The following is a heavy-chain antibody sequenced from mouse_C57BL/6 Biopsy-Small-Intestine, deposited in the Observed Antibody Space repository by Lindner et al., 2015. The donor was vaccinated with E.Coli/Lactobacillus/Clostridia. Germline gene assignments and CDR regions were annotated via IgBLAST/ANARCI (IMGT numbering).Heavy chain of an antibody. Sequence: VQLQESGPELVKPGASVKISCKASGYAFSSSWMNWVKQRPGKGLEWIGRIYPGDGDTNYNEKFKGKATLTADKSSSTAYMQLSSLTSEDSAVYFCARADYGSSSYAMDYWGQGTSVTVSS. J-gene: IGHJ4*01. CDR3: ARADYGSSSYAMDY. D-gene: IGHD1-1*01. V-gene: IGHV1-82*01. CDR1: GYAFSSSW. CDR2: IYPGDGDT.